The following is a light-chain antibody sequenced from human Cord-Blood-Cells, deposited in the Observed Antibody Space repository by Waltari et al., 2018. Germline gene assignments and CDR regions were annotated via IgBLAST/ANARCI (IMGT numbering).Light chain of an antibody. V-gene: IGLV2-23*01. J-gene: IGLJ3*02. CDR2: EGS. Sequence: QSALTHPASVSGSPGHSITIPCTGTSSDVGCYNLVSWYQQHPGKAPKLVIYEGSKRPSGVSNRFSGSKSGNTASLTISGLQAEDEADYYCCSYAGSSTWVFGGGTKLTVL. CDR1: SSDVGCYNL. CDR3: CSYAGSSTWV.